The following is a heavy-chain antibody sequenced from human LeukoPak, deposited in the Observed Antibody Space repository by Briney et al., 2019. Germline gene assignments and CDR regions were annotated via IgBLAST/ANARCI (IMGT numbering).Heavy chain of an antibody. D-gene: IGHD3-22*01. CDR3: ASVDSSGYYYPRNY. CDR2: ISSSSSYI. CDR1: VFTFSSYA. V-gene: IGHV3-21*01. Sequence: GGSLRLSCAASVFTFSSYAMSWVRQAPGKGLEWVSSISSSSSYIYYADSVKGRFTISRDNAKNSLYLQMNSLRAEDTAVYYCASVDSSGYYYPRNYWGQGTLVTVSS. J-gene: IGHJ4*02.